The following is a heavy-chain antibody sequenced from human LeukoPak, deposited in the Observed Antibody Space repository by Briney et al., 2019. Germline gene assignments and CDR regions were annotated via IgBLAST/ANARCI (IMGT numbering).Heavy chain of an antibody. J-gene: IGHJ6*03. D-gene: IGHD2-15*01. CDR1: GFTFSSYA. V-gene: IGHV3-23*01. CDR2: ISGSGGST. Sequence: GGSLRLSCAASGFTFSSYAMSWVRQAPGKGLEWVSAISGSGGSTYYADSVKGRFTISRDNSKNTLYLQMNSLRAEDTAVYYCAKDPRYCSGGSCYVRNYYYYMDVWGKGPRSPSP. CDR3: AKDPRYCSGGSCYVRNYYYYMDV.